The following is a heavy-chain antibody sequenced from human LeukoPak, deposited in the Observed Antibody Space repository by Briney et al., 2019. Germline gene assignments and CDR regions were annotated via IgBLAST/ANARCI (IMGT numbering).Heavy chain of an antibody. CDR2: ISTYNGKT. J-gene: IGHJ3*02. V-gene: IGHV1-18*01. D-gene: IGHD2-15*01. CDR1: GYTFISYG. CDR3: ARVTEYCSGGSCHPRGAFDI. Sequence: ASVKVSCKASGYTFISYGISWVRQAPGQGLEWMGWISTYNGKTNFAQKLQGRVTMTTDTSTSTAYMELRSPRSDDTAVYYCARVTEYCSGGSCHPRGAFDIWGQGTMVTVSS.